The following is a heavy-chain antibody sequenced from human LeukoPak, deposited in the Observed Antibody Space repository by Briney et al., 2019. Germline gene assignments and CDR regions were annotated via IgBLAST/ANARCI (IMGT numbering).Heavy chain of an antibody. CDR2: ISSRSSYI. V-gene: IGHV3-21*01. Sequence: PGRSLRLSCAAAGFPFSSYSMNWVRQPPGKGLEWVSSISSRSSYIYYADSVKGRFTVSRDNAENSLYLQMNSLRAEDTAVYYCARSFLSIAAAATDYWGQGTLVTVSS. D-gene: IGHD6-13*01. CDR1: GFPFSSYS. CDR3: ARSFLSIAAAATDY. J-gene: IGHJ4*02.